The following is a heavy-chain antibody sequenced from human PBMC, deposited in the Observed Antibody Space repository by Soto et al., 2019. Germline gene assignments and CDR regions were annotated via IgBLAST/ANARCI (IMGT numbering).Heavy chain of an antibody. J-gene: IGHJ5*02. CDR1: GFPFGTFA. D-gene: IGHD5-18*01. CDR2: IIVSGGSP. CDR3: AKDRSVDTRDWFDP. Sequence: EVQLLESGGGLVQPGGSLKLSFAGSGFPFGTFARNWVRQAPGKGLEWVSGIIVSGGSPYYADSVKGRFTISRDNSENTLYLQMNSLRGDDTAVYYCAKDRSVDTRDWFDPWGQGTLVTVSS. V-gene: IGHV3-23*01.